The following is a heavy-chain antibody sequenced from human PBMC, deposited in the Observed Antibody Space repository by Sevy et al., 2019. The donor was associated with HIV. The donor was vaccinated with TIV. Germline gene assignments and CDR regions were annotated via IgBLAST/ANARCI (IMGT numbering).Heavy chain of an antibody. CDR1: GGTLNNYA. CDR2: IIPILGIP. D-gene: IGHD1-7*01. J-gene: IGHJ4*02. V-gene: IGHV1-69*10. Sequence: ASVKVSCKASGGTLNNYAISWVRQAPGQGLEWMGGIIPILGIPNYAQKFQGRVTITADKSTSTAYMELSSLRSEDTAVYYCARESSGRCIIGTTAGYFDYWGQGTLVTVSS. CDR3: ARESSGRCIIGTTAGYFDY.